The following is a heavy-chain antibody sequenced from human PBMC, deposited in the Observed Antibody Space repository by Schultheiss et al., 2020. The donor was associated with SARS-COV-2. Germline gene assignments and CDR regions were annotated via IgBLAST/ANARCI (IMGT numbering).Heavy chain of an antibody. V-gene: IGHV3-48*03. CDR1: VFTFSPYE. J-gene: IGHJ4*02. CDR3: ARGSGGGYEFDY. Sequence: GGSLRLSCAASVFTFSPYEMNWVRQAPAKGLEWISYISSSADTIYYSDSVKGRFTISRDNAKNSLFLQMDSLTAEDTAVYYCARGSGGGYEFDYWGQGTLVTVSS. CDR2: ISSSADTI. D-gene: IGHD5-12*01.